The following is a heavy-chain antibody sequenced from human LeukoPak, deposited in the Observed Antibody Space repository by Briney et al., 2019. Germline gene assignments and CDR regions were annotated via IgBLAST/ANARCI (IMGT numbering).Heavy chain of an antibody. D-gene: IGHD1-26*01. CDR3: ATSPVSGSYYGTLYYYYYMDV. CDR1: GGTFSSYA. Sequence: SVKVSCKASGGTFSSYAISWVRQAPGQGLEWMGGIIPIFGTANYAQKFQGRVTITADKSTSTAYMELSSLRSEDTAVYYCATSPVSGSYYGTLYYYYYMDVWGKGTTVTVSS. CDR2: IIPIFGTA. J-gene: IGHJ6*03. V-gene: IGHV1-69*06.